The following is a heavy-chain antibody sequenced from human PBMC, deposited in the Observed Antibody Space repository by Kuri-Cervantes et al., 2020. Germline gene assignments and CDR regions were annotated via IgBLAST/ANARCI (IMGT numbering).Heavy chain of an antibody. CDR1: GYTFTSYG. D-gene: IGHD3-10*01. CDR3: ARVGRLGQARGGSWFDP. J-gene: IGHJ5*02. Sequence: ASVKVSCKASGYTFTSYGISWVRQAPGQGLEWMGWINPNSGGTNYARKFQGRVTMTRDTSISTAYMELSRLRSDDTAVYYCARVGRLGQARGGSWFDPWGQGTLVTVSS. CDR2: INPNSGGT. V-gene: IGHV1-2*02.